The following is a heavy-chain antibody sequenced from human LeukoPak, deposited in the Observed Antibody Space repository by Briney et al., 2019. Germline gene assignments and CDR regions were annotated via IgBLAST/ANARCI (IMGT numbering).Heavy chain of an antibody. J-gene: IGHJ4*02. CDR2: IYSGGTT. Sequence: VWSLRLSGAASGFSVGNDYMTWVRQGARNGLDGVSVIYSGGTTYYAHSVKGRFTISRDNSKNTLYLQMNSLRAEDTAVYYCARVVSGKFYVYYLDYWGQGTMVTVSS. V-gene: IGHV3-53*01. CDR3: ARVVSGKFYVYYLDY. D-gene: IGHD1-26*01. CDR1: GFSVGNDY.